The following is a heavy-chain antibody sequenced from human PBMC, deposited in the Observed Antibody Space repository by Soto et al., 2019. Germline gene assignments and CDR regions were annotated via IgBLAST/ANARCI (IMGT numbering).Heavy chain of an antibody. Sequence: SETLSLTCAVSGGSISSGGYSCNWIRQPPGKGLEWIGYIYYSGSTYYNPSLKSRVTISVDTSKNQFSLKLSSVTAADTAVYYCAREGAAPYYYYGMDVWGQGTTVTVSS. CDR2: IYYSGST. D-gene: IGHD6-6*01. CDR1: GGSISSGGYS. V-gene: IGHV4-30-4*07. CDR3: AREGAAPYYYYGMDV. J-gene: IGHJ6*02.